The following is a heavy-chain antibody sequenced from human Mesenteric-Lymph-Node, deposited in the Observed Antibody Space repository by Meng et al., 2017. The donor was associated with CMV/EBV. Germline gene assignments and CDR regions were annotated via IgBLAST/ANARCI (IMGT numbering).Heavy chain of an antibody. J-gene: IGHJ4*02. D-gene: IGHD3-9*01. V-gene: IGHV4-61*01. CDR3: ARSSRGYDILTGYYTY. CDR2: INHSGST. Sequence: SETLSLTCTVSGGSVSSGSCYWSWIRQPPGKGLEWIGEINHSGSTNSNPSLKSRVTILVDSSKNQFSLKLTSVTAADTAVYYCARSSRGYDILTGYYTYWGPGTLVTV. CDR1: GGSVSSGSCY.